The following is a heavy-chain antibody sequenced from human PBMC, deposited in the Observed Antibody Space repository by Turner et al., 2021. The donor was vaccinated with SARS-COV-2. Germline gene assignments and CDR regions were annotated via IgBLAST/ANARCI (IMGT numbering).Heavy chain of an antibody. CDR2: IIPVFATT. V-gene: IGHV1-69*01. CDR3: ARDLGYSGYGASPYFDY. J-gene: IGHJ4*02. Sequence: QVQLVQSGAEVKKPGSSVKVSCKASGGTFSSYPISWVRQAPGQGLEWMGGIIPVFATTNYAQKFKSRVTITANETTSTAYMELSSLRSEETAVYYCARDLGYSGYGASPYFDYWGQGTLVTVSS. D-gene: IGHD5-12*01. CDR1: GGTFSSYP.